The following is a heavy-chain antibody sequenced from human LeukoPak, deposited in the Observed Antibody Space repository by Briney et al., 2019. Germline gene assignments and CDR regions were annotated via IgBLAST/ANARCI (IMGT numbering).Heavy chain of an antibody. CDR3: ARHSSGSYCEYYQH. J-gene: IGHJ1*01. CDR1: GGSISSSSYY. Sequence: PSETLSLTCTVSGGSISSSSYYWGWIRQPPGKGLEWIGSISYGGNTYYNPSLKSRVTISVDTSKNQFSLQLTSVTAADTAVYYCARHSSGSYCEYYQHWGQGTLVTASS. V-gene: IGHV4-39*01. D-gene: IGHD1-26*01. CDR2: ISYGGNT.